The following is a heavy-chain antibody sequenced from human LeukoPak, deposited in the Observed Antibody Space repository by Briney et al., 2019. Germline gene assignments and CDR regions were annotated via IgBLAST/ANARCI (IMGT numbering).Heavy chain of an antibody. Sequence: GGSLRLFCAASGFTFRNYEMNWVRQAPGKGLEWVSYISSSGYTIYYADSVKGRFPISRDNSKNTLYLQMNSLRAEDTAVYYCAKASAMIVVVSKHFDYWGQGTLVTVSS. CDR2: ISSSGYTI. J-gene: IGHJ4*02. V-gene: IGHV3-48*03. CDR1: GFTFRNYE. CDR3: AKASAMIVVVSKHFDY. D-gene: IGHD3-22*01.